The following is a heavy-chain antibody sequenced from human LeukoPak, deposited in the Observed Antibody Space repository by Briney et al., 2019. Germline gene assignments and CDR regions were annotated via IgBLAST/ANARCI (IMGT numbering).Heavy chain of an antibody. CDR2: INHSGST. V-gene: IGHV4-34*01. J-gene: IGHJ2*01. CDR1: GGSFSGYY. Sequence: PSETLSLTCAVYGGSFSGYYWSWIRQPPGEGLEWIGEINHSGSTNYNPSLKSRVTISVDTSKNQFSLKLSSVTAADTAVYYCARANRPSAYTTNSKNRNWYFDLWGRGTLVTVSS. D-gene: IGHD2-8*01. CDR3: ARANRPSAYTTNSKNRNWYFDL.